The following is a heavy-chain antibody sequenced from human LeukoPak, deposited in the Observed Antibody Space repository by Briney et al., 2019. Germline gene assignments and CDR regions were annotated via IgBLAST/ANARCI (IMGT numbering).Heavy chain of an antibody. V-gene: IGHV5-51*01. CDR2: IYPGDSDT. CDR1: GKRSSSER. J-gene: IGHJ4*02. D-gene: IGHD5-12*01. Sequence: ESTQITREGSGKRSSSERMDRVGQMPGKKIEWMGIIYPGDSDTRYSPSFQGQVTISADKSISTAYLQWSSLKASDTAMYYCASHKGSGYGGYYFDYWGQGTLVTVSS. CDR3: ASHKGSGYGGYYFDY.